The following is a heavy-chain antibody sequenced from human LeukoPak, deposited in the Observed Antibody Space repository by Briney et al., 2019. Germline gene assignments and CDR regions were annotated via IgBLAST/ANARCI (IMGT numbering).Heavy chain of an antibody. CDR1: GDSVSSNSAA. D-gene: IGHD3-10*01. Sequence: SQTLSLTCAISGDSVSSNSAAWNWIRQSPSRGLEWLGRTYYRSKWYNDYAVSVKSRITINPDTSKNQFSLKLSSVTAADTAVYYCARGGSFRWFGELDHSYFDYWGQGTLVTVSS. J-gene: IGHJ4*02. V-gene: IGHV6-1*01. CDR3: ARGGSFRWFGELDHSYFDY. CDR2: TYYRSKWYN.